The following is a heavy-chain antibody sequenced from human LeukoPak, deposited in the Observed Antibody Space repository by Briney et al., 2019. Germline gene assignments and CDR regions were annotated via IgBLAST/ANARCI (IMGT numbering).Heavy chain of an antibody. V-gene: IGHV3-33*01. CDR2: IWYDGSNK. CDR3: ARDQRSVRGVIDY. Sequence: PGRSLRLSCAASGFTFSSYGMHWVRQAPGKGLEWVAVIWYDGSNKYYADSGKGRFTISRDNSKNTLYLQMNSLRAEDTAVYYCARDQRSVRGVIDYWGQGTLVTVSS. D-gene: IGHD3-10*01. CDR1: GFTFSSYG. J-gene: IGHJ4*02.